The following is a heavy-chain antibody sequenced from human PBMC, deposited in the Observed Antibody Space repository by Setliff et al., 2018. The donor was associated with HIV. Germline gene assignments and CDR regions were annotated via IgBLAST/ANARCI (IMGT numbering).Heavy chain of an antibody. J-gene: IGHJ4*02. Sequence: GAPVKVSCKAFGYTFSTNAIHWVRQAPGQRLEWMGYINAGDDNTRYSEKFQGRVTITRDTSANTAYMELSSLRSEDTAVYYCARGSCSGCYLSDYWGLGTLVTVSS. D-gene: IGHD6-19*01. CDR1: GYTFSTNA. V-gene: IGHV1-3*01. CDR2: INAGDDNT. CDR3: ARGSCSGCYLSDY.